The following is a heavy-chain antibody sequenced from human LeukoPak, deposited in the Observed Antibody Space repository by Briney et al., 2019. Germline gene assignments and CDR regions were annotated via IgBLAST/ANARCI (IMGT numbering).Heavy chain of an antibody. CDR2: IIPIFGTA. J-gene: IGHJ4*02. V-gene: IGHV1-69*13. CDR3: ARDRPAAANDY. CDR1: GGTFSSYA. D-gene: IGHD2-2*01. Sequence: SVKVSCKASGGTFSSYAISWVRQAPGQGLEWMGGIIPIFGTANYAQKFQGRVTITADESTSTAYMELRSLRSDDTAVYYCARDRPAAANDYWGQGTLVTVSS.